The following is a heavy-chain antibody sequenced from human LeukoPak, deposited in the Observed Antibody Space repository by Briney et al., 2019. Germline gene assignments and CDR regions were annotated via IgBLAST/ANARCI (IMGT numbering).Heavy chain of an antibody. CDR1: GYTFTSYD. CDR2: IIPIFGTA. CDR3: AREGRWPYYYYMDV. J-gene: IGHJ6*03. D-gene: IGHD4-23*01. Sequence: ASVKVSCKASGYTFTSYDINWVRQATGQGLEWMGGIIPIFGTANYAQKFQGRVTITTDESTSTAYTELSSLRSEDTAVYYCAREGRWPYYYYMDVWGKGTTVTVSS. V-gene: IGHV1-69*05.